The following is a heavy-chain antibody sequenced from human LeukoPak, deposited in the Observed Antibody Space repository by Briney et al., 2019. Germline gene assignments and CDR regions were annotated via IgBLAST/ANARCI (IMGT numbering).Heavy chain of an antibody. V-gene: IGHV3-15*01. CDR3: TTDGLRYFDWLSQPFDY. Sequence: PGGSLRLSCAASGFTFSNAWMSWVRQAPGKGLEWVGRIKSKTDGGTTDYDAPVKGRFTISRDDSKNTLYLQMNSLKTEDTAVYYCTTDGLRYFDWLSQPFDYWGQGTLVTVSS. CDR1: GFTFSNAW. CDR2: IKSKTDGGTT. D-gene: IGHD3-9*01. J-gene: IGHJ4*02.